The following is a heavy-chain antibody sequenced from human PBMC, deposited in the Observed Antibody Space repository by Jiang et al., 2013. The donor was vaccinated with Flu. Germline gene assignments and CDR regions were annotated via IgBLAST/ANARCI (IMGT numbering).Heavy chain of an antibody. Sequence: VQLLESGGGVVQPGRSPTLSCEASGFIFSDYAIHWVRQVPGKGLEWVAVVWYDGSQTFFADSVKGRFTVSRDNSKKIVHLQMTSLRAEDTGVYHCARDNDADWYYDLWGRGTLVTVSS. D-gene: IGHD2-8*01. V-gene: IGHV3-33*01. J-gene: IGHJ2*01. CDR1: GFIFSDYA. CDR3: ARDNDADWYYDL. CDR2: VWYDGSQT.